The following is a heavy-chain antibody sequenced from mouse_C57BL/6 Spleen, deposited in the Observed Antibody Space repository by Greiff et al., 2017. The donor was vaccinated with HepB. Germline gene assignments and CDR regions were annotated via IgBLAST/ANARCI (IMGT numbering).Heavy chain of an antibody. J-gene: IGHJ2*01. Sequence: EVQLVESGGGLVKPGGSLKLSCAASGFTFSSYAMSWVRQTPEKRLEWVATISDGGSYTYYPDNVKGRFTISRDNAKNNLYLQMSHLKSEDTAMYYCARLLYYSNYGFDYWGQGTTLTVSS. CDR2: ISDGGSYT. D-gene: IGHD2-5*01. CDR3: ARLLYYSNYGFDY. V-gene: IGHV5-4*01. CDR1: GFTFSSYA.